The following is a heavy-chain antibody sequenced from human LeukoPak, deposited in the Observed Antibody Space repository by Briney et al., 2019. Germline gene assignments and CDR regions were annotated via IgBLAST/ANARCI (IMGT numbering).Heavy chain of an antibody. V-gene: IGHV4-38-2*02. J-gene: IGHJ4*02. Sequence: SETLSLTCTVSGDSVSAGVYWAWIRQPPGKGLEWIGSIYHSGSTYYNPSLKSRVTISVDTSKTQFSLKLSSVTAADTAVYYCARAYSNYNYFDYWGQGTLVTVSS. CDR1: GDSVSAGVY. CDR3: ARAYSNYNYFDY. CDR2: IYHSGST. D-gene: IGHD4-11*01.